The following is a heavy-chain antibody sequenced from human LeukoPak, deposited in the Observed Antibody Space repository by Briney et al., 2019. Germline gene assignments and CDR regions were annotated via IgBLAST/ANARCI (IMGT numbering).Heavy chain of an antibody. J-gene: IGHJ3*02. CDR2: IGTTGDT. CDR3: ARGLYYYDSSGYYGDTFDI. CDR1: GFTFSSYD. V-gene: IGHV3-13*04. Sequence: GGSLRLSCAASGFTFSSYDMHWVRQPTGKGLEWVSGIGTTGDTYYPGSVKGRFTISRENAKNALYLQMNSLRAGDTAVYYCARGLYYYDSSGYYGDTFDIWGQGTMVIISS. D-gene: IGHD3-22*01.